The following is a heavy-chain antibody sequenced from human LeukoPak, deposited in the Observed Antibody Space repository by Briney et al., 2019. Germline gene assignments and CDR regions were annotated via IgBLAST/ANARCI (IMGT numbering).Heavy chain of an antibody. V-gene: IGHV4-59*08. CDR2: IYYSGST. J-gene: IGHJ5*02. CDR3: AKIAAPTTHTWFDP. Sequence: SETLSLTCTVSGGSISSYYWRWIRQPPGKGLEWIGYIYYSGSTNYNPSLKSRVTISVDTSKNQFSLKLSSVTAADTAVYYCAKIAAPTTHTWFDPWGQGTLVTVSS. D-gene: IGHD6-13*01. CDR1: GGSISSYY.